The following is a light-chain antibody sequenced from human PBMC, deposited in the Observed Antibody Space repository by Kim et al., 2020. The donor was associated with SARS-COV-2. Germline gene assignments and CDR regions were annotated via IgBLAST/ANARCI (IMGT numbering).Light chain of an antibody. J-gene: IGLJ2*01. CDR3: SSYTSSSTV. V-gene: IGLV2-14*03. CDR1: TSAVGGYNY. Sequence: PGHSITITCTQTTSAVGGYNYVSWYQQHPGKAPKLMIYDVSNRPSGVSNRFSGSKSGNTASLTISGLQAEDEADYYCSSYTSSSTVFGGGTQLTVL. CDR2: DVS.